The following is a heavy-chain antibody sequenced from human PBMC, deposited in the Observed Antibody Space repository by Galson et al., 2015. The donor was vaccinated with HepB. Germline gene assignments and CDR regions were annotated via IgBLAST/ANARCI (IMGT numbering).Heavy chain of an antibody. Sequence: SLRLSCAASGFTFGDYAMSWFRQAPGKGLEWVGFIRSKAYGGTTEYAASVKGRFTISRDDSKSIAYLQMNSLKTEDTAVYYCTRAGIVVPAAIDYYGMDVWGQGTTVTVSS. V-gene: IGHV3-49*03. CDR2: IRSKAYGGTT. D-gene: IGHD2-2*02. CDR1: GFTFGDYA. CDR3: TRAGIVVPAAIDYYGMDV. J-gene: IGHJ6*02.